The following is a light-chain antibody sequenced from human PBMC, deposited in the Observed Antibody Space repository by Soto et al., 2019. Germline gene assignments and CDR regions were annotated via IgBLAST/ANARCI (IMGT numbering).Light chain of an antibody. V-gene: IGLV2-8*01. CDR1: SSDVGGYNY. Sequence: QSALTQPPSASGSPGQSVTISCTGTSSDVGGYNYVSWYQQNPGKAPKLMIYEVSKRPSGVPDRFSGSKSGNTASLTVSGLQAEDEADYYCSSYAVSNNWNFGTGTKLTVL. CDR2: EVS. J-gene: IGLJ1*01. CDR3: SSYAVSNNWN.